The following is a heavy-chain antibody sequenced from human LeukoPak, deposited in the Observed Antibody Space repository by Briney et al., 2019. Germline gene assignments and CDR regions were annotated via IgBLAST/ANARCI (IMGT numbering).Heavy chain of an antibody. CDR1: GFTVSSNY. D-gene: IGHD3-10*01. Sequence: GGSLRLSCAASGFTVSSNYMSWVRQAPGKGLEWVSVIYSGGSTYYADSVKGRFTISRDNSKNTLYLQMNSLRAEDTAVYYCARESYYGSGSYDYYYYMDVWGKGTTVTISS. CDR3: ARESYYGSGSYDYYYYMDV. V-gene: IGHV3-66*01. J-gene: IGHJ6*03. CDR2: IYSGGST.